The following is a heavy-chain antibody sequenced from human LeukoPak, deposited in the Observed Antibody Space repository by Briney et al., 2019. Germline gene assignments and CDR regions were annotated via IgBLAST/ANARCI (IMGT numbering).Heavy chain of an antibody. CDR1: GGSISSGDYY. CDR3: ASTNYDILTGYYPPCYFDY. J-gene: IGHJ4*02. Sequence: PSQTLSLTCTVSGGSISSGDYYWSWIRQPPGKGLEWIGYIYYSGSTYYNPSLKSRVTISVDTSKNQFSLKLSSVTAADTAVYYCASTNYDILTGYYPPCYFDYWGQGTLVTVSS. D-gene: IGHD3-9*01. V-gene: IGHV4-30-4*01. CDR2: IYYSGST.